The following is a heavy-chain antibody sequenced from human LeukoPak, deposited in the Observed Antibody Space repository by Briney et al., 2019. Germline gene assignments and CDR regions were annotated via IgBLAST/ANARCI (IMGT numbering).Heavy chain of an antibody. J-gene: IGHJ6*03. CDR2: IRSKAHGGTT. V-gene: IGHV3-49*03. Sequence: GSLRLSCTASGFTFGDYAMSWCRQAPGKGLEWVGFIRSKAHGGTTEYAASVKGRFTISRDDSKSIAYLQMNSLQTEDTAVYYCTRVRGYHYYMDVWGKGTTVTVPS. CDR1: GFTFGDYA. CDR3: TRVRGYHYYMDV.